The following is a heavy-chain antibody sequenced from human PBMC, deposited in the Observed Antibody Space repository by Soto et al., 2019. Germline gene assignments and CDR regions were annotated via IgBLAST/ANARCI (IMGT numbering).Heavy chain of an antibody. J-gene: IGHJ3*02. D-gene: IGHD3-16*01. CDR1: GGTFSSYA. CDR3: AREGGSDSYDAFDI. Sequence: SVKVSCKASGGTFSSYAISWVRQAPGQGLEWMGEIILIFGTANYAQKFQGRVTITADKSTSTAYMELSSLRSEDTAVYYCAREGGSDSYDAFDIWGQGTMVTVSS. CDR2: IILIFGTA. V-gene: IGHV1-69*06.